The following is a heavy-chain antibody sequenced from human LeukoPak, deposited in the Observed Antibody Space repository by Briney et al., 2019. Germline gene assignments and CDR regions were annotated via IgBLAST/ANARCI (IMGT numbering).Heavy chain of an antibody. CDR3: ARALEPDILTGYFMGYFDY. CDR1: GGSISSYF. V-gene: IGHV4-4*07. Sequence: PSETLSLTCTVSGGSISSYFWSWIRQPAGKGLEWIGRIYTSGSTNYNPSLKSRVTISVDTSKNQFSLKLSSVTAADTAVYYCARALEPDILTGYFMGYFDYWGQGTLVTVSS. J-gene: IGHJ4*02. D-gene: IGHD3-9*01. CDR2: IYTSGST.